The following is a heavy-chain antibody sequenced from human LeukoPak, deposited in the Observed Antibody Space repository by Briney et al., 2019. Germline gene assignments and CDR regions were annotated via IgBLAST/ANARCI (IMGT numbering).Heavy chain of an antibody. CDR3: ARGKAQRLYYYGMDV. CDR2: INHSGST. CDR1: GGSFSGYY. V-gene: IGHV4-34*01. D-gene: IGHD2-2*01. J-gene: IGHJ6*04. Sequence: SETLSLTCAVYGGSFSGYYWSWIRQPPGKGLEWIGEINHSGSTNYNPSLKSRVTISVDTSKNQFSLKLSSVTAADTAVYYCARGKAQRLYYYGMDVWGKGTTVTVFS.